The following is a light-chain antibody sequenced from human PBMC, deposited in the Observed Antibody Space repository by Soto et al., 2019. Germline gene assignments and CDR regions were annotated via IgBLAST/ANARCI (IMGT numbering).Light chain of an antibody. CDR1: QNVRSY. J-gene: IGKJ4*01. CDR3: QQHSNWPLT. Sequence: EIVLTQSPATLSLSPGERATLSCRASQNVRSYLAWYQQKPGQALRLLIYDAANRATGIPARFSGSGSGTDFTLTISSLEPEDFAVYYCQQHSNWPLTFGGGTKVEIK. CDR2: DAA. V-gene: IGKV3-11*01.